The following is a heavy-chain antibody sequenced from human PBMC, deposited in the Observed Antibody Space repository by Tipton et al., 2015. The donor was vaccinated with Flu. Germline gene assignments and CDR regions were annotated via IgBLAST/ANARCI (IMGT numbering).Heavy chain of an antibody. CDR1: GFTVTSSY. Sequence: SLRLSCAASGFTVTSSYMSWVRQAPGKGLEWVSVIYGGGTTDYADSVKGRFTISRDKSKSALYLQMSSLRAEDTAVYYCARGPQVPVWPYYYGMDVWGQGTTVTVS. CDR2: IYGGGTT. J-gene: IGHJ6*02. V-gene: IGHV3-53*01. CDR3: ARGPQVPVWPYYYGMDV. D-gene: IGHD2-2*01.